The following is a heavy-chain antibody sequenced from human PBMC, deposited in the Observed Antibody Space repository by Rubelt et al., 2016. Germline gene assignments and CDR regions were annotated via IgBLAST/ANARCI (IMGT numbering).Heavy chain of an antibody. Sequence: QVQLQQWGAGLLKPSETLSLACGVYSGSLSGYYWNWIRQSPGKGLEWIGEITLGGTTNYNPSLKSRVTISVNPSKNQFSLKVLSVTAADTAVYYCARDSGYSSSSTLDYWGQGTLVTASS. CDR2: ITLGGTT. CDR3: ARDSGYSSSSTLDY. CDR1: SGSLSGYY. D-gene: IGHD6-13*01. J-gene: IGHJ4*02. V-gene: IGHV4-34*01.